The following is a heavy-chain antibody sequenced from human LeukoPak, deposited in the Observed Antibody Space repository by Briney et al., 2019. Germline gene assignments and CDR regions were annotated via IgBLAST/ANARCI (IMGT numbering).Heavy chain of an antibody. CDR3: ARGGSYYALDY. D-gene: IGHD1-26*01. V-gene: IGHV4-59*01. CDR2: ISYSGST. J-gene: IGHJ4*02. Sequence: SETLSLTCTVSGGSISSYYWSWIRQPPGKGLEWIGYISYSGSTNYNPSLKSRVTISVDTSKNQFSLRLNSVTAADTAVYYCARGGSYYALDYWGQGTLVTVSS. CDR1: GGSISSYY.